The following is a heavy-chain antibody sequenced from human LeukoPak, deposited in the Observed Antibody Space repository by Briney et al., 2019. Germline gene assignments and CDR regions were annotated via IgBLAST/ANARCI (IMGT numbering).Heavy chain of an antibody. CDR1: GYTFTDYY. CDR3: ARAGFYDSSDAFDI. J-gene: IGHJ3*02. CDR2: MNLNSGNT. V-gene: IGHV1-8*03. D-gene: IGHD5/OR15-5a*01. Sequence: ASVKVSCKASGYTFTDYYMHWLRQATGQGLEWMGWMNLNSGNTGYAQKFQGRVTITRNTSISTAYMELSSLRSEDTAVYYCARAGFYDSSDAFDIWGQGTMVTVSS.